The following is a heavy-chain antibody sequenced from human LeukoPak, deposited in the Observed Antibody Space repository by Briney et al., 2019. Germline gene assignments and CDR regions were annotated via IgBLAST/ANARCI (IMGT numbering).Heavy chain of an antibody. CDR2: INPNSGGT. Sequence: ASVKVSCKVSGTYTLIELSMHWVRQAPGKGLEWMGWINPNSGGTSYAQKFQGRVTMTRDTSISTAYMELSRLRSDGTAVYYCAREHLSGGSGSYYPAAPDYWGQGTLVTVSS. CDR3: AREHLSGGSGSYYPAAPDY. D-gene: IGHD3-10*01. J-gene: IGHJ4*02. V-gene: IGHV1-2*02. CDR1: GTYTLIELS.